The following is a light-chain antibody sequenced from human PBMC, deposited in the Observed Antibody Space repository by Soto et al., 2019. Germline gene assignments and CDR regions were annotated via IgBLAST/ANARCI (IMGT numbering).Light chain of an antibody. V-gene: IGKV3-20*01. Sequence: EIVLTQSPGTLSLSPGERVTLSCRASQSVNSNYLAWYQQKPSQAPRLLIYGSSSRATDIPDRFSGSGSGTDFTLTISRLEPEDFAVYYCQQYGDGNSPRYSFGQGTKLEIK. CDR3: QQYGDGNSPRYS. J-gene: IGKJ2*03. CDR2: GSS. CDR1: QSVNSNY.